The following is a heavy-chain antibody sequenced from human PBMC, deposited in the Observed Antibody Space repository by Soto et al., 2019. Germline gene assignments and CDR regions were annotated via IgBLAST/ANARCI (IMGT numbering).Heavy chain of an antibody. CDR1: GGTFSSYT. Sequence: QVQLVQSGAEVKKPGSSVKVSCKASGGTFSSYTISWVRQAPGQGLEWMGRIIPILGIANYAQKFQGRVTITADKSTSTAYMELSSLRSEDTAVYYCARLYCSGGSCSSGNAFGIWGQGTMVTVSS. CDR2: IIPILGIA. V-gene: IGHV1-69*02. CDR3: ARLYCSGGSCSSGNAFGI. D-gene: IGHD2-15*01. J-gene: IGHJ3*02.